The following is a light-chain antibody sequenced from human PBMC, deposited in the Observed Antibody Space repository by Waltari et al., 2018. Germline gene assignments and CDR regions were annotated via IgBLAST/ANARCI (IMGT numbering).Light chain of an antibody. CDR3: QQYNNWPPWT. CDR2: DAS. V-gene: IGKV3D-15*01. J-gene: IGKJ1*01. Sequence: ETVMTQSPDTLSVSPGEGATVSCRASQTVTTKLAWYQQKAGQAPRLLIYDASTRATAIPARFSGSGSGTEFTLTINSLQSEDSAVYFCQQYNNWPPWTFGQGTKVEIK. CDR1: QTVTTK.